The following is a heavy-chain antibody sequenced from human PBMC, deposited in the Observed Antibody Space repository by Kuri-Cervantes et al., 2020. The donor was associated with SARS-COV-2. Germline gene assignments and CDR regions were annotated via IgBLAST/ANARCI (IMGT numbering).Heavy chain of an antibody. Sequence: ASVKVSCKASGYTFTSYDINWVRQATGQGLEWMGWMSPMSGNTGYAQKFQGRVTMTRNTSISTAYMELSSLRSEDTAVYYCARSITIFGVVIITRYYFDYWGQGTLVTVSS. CDR1: GYTFTSYD. V-gene: IGHV1-8*01. J-gene: IGHJ4*02. CDR2: MSPMSGNT. D-gene: IGHD3-3*01. CDR3: ARSITIFGVVIITRYYFDY.